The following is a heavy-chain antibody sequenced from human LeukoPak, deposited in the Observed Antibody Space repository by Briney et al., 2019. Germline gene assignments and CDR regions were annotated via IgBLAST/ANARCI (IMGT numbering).Heavy chain of an antibody. Sequence: SVKVSCTASKDTFSHYTLTWLRQAPGQRPAWLGDFMPTFGASNSAEKFFARLTLTADDSTSTAYMQLSSLKFEDTAIYYCATSARDNLITHWGQGALLTVSS. CDR1: KDTFSHYT. J-gene: IGHJ4*02. CDR2: FMPTFGAS. V-gene: IGHV1-69*13. CDR3: ATSARDNLITH. D-gene: IGHD3-22*01.